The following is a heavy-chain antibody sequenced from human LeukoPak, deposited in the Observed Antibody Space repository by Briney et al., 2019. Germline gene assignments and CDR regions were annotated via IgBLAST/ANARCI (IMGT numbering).Heavy chain of an antibody. CDR1: GFTFSSYA. Sequence: PGGSLRLSCAASGFTFSSYAMHWVRQAPGKGLEWVALISYDGSNKYYADSVKGRFTISRDNSKNTLYLQVNSLRPEDTAVYYCARESSRYCSGGNCYGNDYWGQGTLVTVSS. J-gene: IGHJ4*02. CDR2: ISYDGSNK. V-gene: IGHV3-30-3*01. D-gene: IGHD2-15*01. CDR3: ARESSRYCSGGNCYGNDY.